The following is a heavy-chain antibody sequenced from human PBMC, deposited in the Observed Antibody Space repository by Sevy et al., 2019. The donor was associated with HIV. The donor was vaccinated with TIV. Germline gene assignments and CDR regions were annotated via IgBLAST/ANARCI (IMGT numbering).Heavy chain of an antibody. Sequence: VESLKISCKGSGYSFTSYWIGWVRQMPGKGLEWMGIIYPGDSDTRYSPSFQGQVTISAAKSISTAYLQWGSLKASDTAMYYCAGLGLGGQWLVPGVNRFDPWGQGTLVTVSS. V-gene: IGHV5-51*01. CDR1: GYSFTSYW. D-gene: IGHD6-19*01. CDR2: IYPGDSDT. CDR3: AGLGLGGQWLVPGVNRFDP. J-gene: IGHJ5*02.